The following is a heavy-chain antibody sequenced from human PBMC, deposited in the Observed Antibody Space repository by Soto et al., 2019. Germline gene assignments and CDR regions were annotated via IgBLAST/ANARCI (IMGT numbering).Heavy chain of an antibody. J-gene: IGHJ4*02. CDR2: ISPDGSRT. Sequence: EVQLVESGGGLVQPGGSLRLSCAGSGFTFSSYWMHWVRQTPGEGLVWVSRISPDGSRTSYADSVKGQFTISRDNAENTLYLQMNSLRAEDTAVYYCARVGQGQYYFDYWGQGTLVTVSS. CDR1: GFTFSSYW. V-gene: IGHV3-74*01. CDR3: ARVGQGQYYFDY.